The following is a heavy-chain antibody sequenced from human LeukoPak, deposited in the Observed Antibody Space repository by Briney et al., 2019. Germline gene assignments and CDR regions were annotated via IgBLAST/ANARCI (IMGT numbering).Heavy chain of an antibody. Sequence: SETLSLTCAVYGGSFSGYYWSWIRQPPGKGLEWIGEINHSGSTNYNPSLKSRVTISVDTSKNQFSLKLNSVTATDTAVYYCARHSGSYYDNYDYWGQGTLVTVSS. CDR1: GGSFSGYY. V-gene: IGHV4-34*01. D-gene: IGHD1-26*01. CDR2: INHSGST. J-gene: IGHJ4*02. CDR3: ARHSGSYYDNYDY.